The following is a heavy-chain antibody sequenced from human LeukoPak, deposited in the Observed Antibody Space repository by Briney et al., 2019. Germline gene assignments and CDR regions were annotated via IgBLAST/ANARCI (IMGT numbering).Heavy chain of an antibody. CDR2: IYYSGST. CDR3: ARVTGYVIEDYFDY. CDR1: GGSISSYY. V-gene: IGHV4-59*01. Sequence: SETLSLTCTVSGGSISSYYWSWIRQPPGKGLEWIGYIYYSGSTNYNPSLKSGVTISVDTSKNQFSLKLRSVTAADTAVYYCARVTGYVIEDYFDYWGQGTLVTVSS. D-gene: IGHD3-22*01. J-gene: IGHJ4*02.